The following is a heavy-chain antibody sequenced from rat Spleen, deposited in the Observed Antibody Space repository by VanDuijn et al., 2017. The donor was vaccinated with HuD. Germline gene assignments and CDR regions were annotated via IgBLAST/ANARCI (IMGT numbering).Heavy chain of an antibody. D-gene: IGHD1-11*01. CDR1: GFIFSKYD. CDR3: AKGYYGAY. CDR2: ISTGGGNT. V-gene: IGHV5S14*01. Sequence: EVQLVESGGGLVQPGRSLKLSCAASGFIFSKYDMVWVRETPTKGLEWVASISTGGGNTYYRDSVKGRFTISRENAKDILYLQMDSLRSEDTAAYYCAKGYYGAYWGQGVMVTVSS. J-gene: IGHJ2*01.